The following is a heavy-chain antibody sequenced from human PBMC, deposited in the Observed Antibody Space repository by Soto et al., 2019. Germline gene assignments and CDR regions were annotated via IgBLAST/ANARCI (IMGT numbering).Heavy chain of an antibody. CDR3: AKGAVEYSSSSDWFDP. V-gene: IGHV3-23*01. CDR1: GFTFSSYA. Sequence: GGSLRLSCAASGFTFSSYAMSWVRQAPGKGLEWVSAISGSGGSTYYADSVKGRFTISRDNSKNTLYLQMNSLRAEDTAVYYCAKGAVEYSSSSDWFDPWGQGTLVTVSS. D-gene: IGHD6-6*01. CDR2: ISGSGGST. J-gene: IGHJ5*02.